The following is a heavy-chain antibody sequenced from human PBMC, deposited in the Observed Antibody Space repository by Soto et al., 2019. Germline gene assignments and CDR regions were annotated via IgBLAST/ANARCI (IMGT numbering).Heavy chain of an antibody. D-gene: IGHD3-16*02. CDR2: IYYSGST. J-gene: IGHJ4*02. CDR3: ARVHESLDYYDYIWGSYRNPVVYFDY. Sequence: SETLSLTCTVSGGSISSYYWSWIRQPPGKGLEWIGYIYYSGSTNYNPSLKSRVTISVDTSKNQFSLKLSSVTAADTDVYYWARVHESLDYYDYIWGSYRNPVVYFDYWGQGTLVTVSS. V-gene: IGHV4-59*01. CDR1: GGSISSYY.